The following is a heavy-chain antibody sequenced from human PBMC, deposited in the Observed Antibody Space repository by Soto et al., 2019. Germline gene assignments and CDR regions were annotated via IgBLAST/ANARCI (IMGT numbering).Heavy chain of an antibody. CDR2: ISYDGSNK. J-gene: IGHJ6*02. CDR1: GFTFSSYG. V-gene: IGHV3-30*03. D-gene: IGHD3-3*01. CDR3: AMGYDFWSGYAASGMDV. Sequence: PRLSCAASGFTFSSYGMHWVREAPGKGLEWVAVISYDGSNKYYADSVKGRFTISRDNSKNTLYLQMNSLRAEDTAVYYCAMGYDFWSGYAASGMDVWGQGTTVTVYS.